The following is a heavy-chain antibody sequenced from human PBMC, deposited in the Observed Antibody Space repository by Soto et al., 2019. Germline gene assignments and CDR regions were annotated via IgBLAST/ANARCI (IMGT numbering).Heavy chain of an antibody. Sequence: PETLSLTCAVSGGSFSGYYWRWIRQPPGKGLEWIGDINHSGSTNYNPSPKSRVTISVDRSKNQFSLNLSSVTAADRAVYYHATYRKFFQIWGQGTKDTGSS. CDR2: INHSGST. CDR1: GGSFSGYY. CDR3: ATYRKFFQI. V-gene: IGHV4-34*03. J-gene: IGHJ3*02. D-gene: IGHD2-2*01.